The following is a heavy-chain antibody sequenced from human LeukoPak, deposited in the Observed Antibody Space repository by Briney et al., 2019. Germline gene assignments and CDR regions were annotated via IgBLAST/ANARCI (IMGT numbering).Heavy chain of an antibody. CDR3: ARAEYYYDGNPDDAFDI. Sequence: SETLSLTCTVSGGSISSSSYYWGWIRQPPGKGLEWIGSIYYSGSTYYNPSLKSRVTISVDTSKNQFSLKLSSVTAADTAVYYCARAEYYYDGNPDDAFDIWGQGTMVTVSS. J-gene: IGHJ3*02. D-gene: IGHD3-22*01. CDR1: GGSISSSSYY. V-gene: IGHV4-39*07. CDR2: IYYSGST.